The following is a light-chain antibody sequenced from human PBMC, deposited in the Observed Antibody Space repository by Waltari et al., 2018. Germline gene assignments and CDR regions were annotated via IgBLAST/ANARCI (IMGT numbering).Light chain of an antibody. Sequence: EIVLTQSPGILSLSPGERATPSCRASQSVSRNYLAWYQQKPGQAPRFLISGASNRATGIPDRFSGSGSGTDFALTISRLEPEDFAVYYCQQYGSSPLTFGPGTKVDIK. CDR2: GAS. V-gene: IGKV3-20*01. CDR1: QSVSRNY. J-gene: IGKJ3*01. CDR3: QQYGSSPLT.